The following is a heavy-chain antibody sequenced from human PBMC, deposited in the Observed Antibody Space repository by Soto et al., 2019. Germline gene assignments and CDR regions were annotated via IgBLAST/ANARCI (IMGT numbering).Heavy chain of an antibody. D-gene: IGHD1-20*01. CDR3: AREGVYNPDQPGYGMDV. V-gene: IGHV1-69*12. J-gene: IGHJ6*02. Sequence: QVQLVQSGAEVKKPGSSVKVSCKASGGTFSSYAISWVRQAPGQGLEWMGGIIPIFGTANYAQKFQGRVTITADESTSTAYMELSSLRSEDTAVYYCAREGVYNPDQPGYGMDVWGQGTTVTVSS. CDR2: IIPIFGTA. CDR1: GGTFSSYA.